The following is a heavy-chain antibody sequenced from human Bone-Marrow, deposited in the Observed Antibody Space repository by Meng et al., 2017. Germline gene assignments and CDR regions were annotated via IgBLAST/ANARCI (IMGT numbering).Heavy chain of an antibody. D-gene: IGHD7-27*01. CDR3: ASRELGIEGNDAFDI. V-gene: IGHV1-18*01. J-gene: IGHJ3*02. Sequence: ASVKVSCKASGYTFTSYGISWVRQAPGQGLEGMGWISAYNGNTNYAQKLQGRVTMTTDTSTSTAYMELRSLRSDDTAVYYCASRELGIEGNDAFDIWGQGTMVTVSS. CDR1: GYTFTSYG. CDR2: ISAYNGNT.